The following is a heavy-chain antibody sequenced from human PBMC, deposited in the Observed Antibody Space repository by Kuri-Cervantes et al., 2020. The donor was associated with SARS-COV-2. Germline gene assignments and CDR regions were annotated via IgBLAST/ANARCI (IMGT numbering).Heavy chain of an antibody. Sequence: GGSLRLSCAASGFTFDDYGMSWVRQAPGKGLEWVANIKHDGSETHYVDSVKGRFTTSRDNAKNLLYLQMNSLRADDTAVYYCASERAGPRGGFDSWGPGTLVTVSS. V-gene: IGHV3-7*01. CDR1: GFTFDDYG. J-gene: IGHJ4*02. CDR2: IKHDGSET. D-gene: IGHD2-15*01. CDR3: ASERAGPRGGFDS.